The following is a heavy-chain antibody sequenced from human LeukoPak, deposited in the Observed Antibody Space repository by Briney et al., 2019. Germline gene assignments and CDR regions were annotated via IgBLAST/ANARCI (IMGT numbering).Heavy chain of an antibody. J-gene: IGHJ6*03. Sequence: PSETLSLTCTVSGYSIRSGFYWGWIRQPPGKGLEWIGNIYHSGITYYTPSLSSRVTISVDTSKNQFSLKLSSVTAADTAVYYCARRAHYYGSGRRVRYYYYMDVWGKGTTVTISS. V-gene: IGHV4-38-2*02. CDR3: ARRAHYYGSGRRVRYYYYMDV. CDR2: IYHSGIT. D-gene: IGHD3-10*01. CDR1: GYSIRSGFY.